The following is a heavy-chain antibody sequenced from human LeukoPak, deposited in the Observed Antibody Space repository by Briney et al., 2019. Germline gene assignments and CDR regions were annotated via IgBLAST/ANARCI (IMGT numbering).Heavy chain of an antibody. CDR1: GGSFSGYY. Sequence: SETLSLTCAVYGGSFSGYYWSWIRQPPGKGLEWIGEINHSGSTNYNPSLKSRVTISVDTSKNQFFLKLSSVTAADTAVYYCARGFQYFQHWGQGTLVTVSS. J-gene: IGHJ1*01. CDR3: ARGFQYFQH. CDR2: INHSGST. D-gene: IGHD2/OR15-2a*01. V-gene: IGHV4-34*01.